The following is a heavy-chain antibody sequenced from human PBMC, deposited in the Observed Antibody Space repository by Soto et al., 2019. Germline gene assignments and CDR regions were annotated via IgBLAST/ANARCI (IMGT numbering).Heavy chain of an antibody. CDR1: GYSFTSYW. D-gene: IGHD3-10*01. V-gene: IGHV5-51*01. J-gene: IGHJ3*02. CDR3: ARRRTLLGGSGSQYIPDAFDI. Sequence: GESLKISCKGSGYSFTSYWIGWVRQMPGKGLEWMGIIYPGDSDTRYSPSFQGQVTISADKSISTAYLQGSSLKASDTAMYYCARRRTLLGGSGSQYIPDAFDIWGQGTMVTVSS. CDR2: IYPGDSDT.